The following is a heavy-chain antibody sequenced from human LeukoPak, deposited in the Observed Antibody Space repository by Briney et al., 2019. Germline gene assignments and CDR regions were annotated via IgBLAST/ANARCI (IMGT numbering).Heavy chain of an antibody. V-gene: IGHV3-7*01. D-gene: IGHD6-19*01. CDR1: GFTFSNYW. Sequence: PGGSLRLSCAASGFTFSNYWMGWVRQAPGKGLEYVANIKQDGSEKDYVDSVKGRFTISRDNAKNSLYLQMNSLRAEDTAVYYCAGRAVVLDQWGQGTLVTVSS. CDR3: AGRAVVLDQ. J-gene: IGHJ4*02. CDR2: IKQDGSEK.